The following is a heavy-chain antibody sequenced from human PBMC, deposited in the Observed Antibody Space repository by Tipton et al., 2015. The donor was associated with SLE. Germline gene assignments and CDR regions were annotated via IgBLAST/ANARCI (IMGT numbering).Heavy chain of an antibody. CDR1: GGSIISSNW. V-gene: IGHV4-4*02. CDR3: ARDPRLNWDYGTYFDY. D-gene: IGHD7-27*01. CDR2: IYHTGST. Sequence: TLSLTCAVSGGSIISSNWWSWVRQPPGKGLEWIGGIYHTGSTNYNPSLKSRVTISMDKSNNEFSLKLTSVTAADTAVYYCARDPRLNWDYGTYFDYWGQGTLVTVSS. J-gene: IGHJ4*02.